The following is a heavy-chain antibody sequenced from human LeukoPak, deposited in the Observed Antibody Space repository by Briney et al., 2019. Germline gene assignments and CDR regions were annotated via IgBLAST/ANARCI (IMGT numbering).Heavy chain of an antibody. CDR2: IYPGDSHT. Sequence: GESLQISCNGPGHLFINYWIAWVRQMPGKGLEWIGIIYPGDSHTRYSPSFQGQVTISADMSIDTAYLQWSSLRASDTAMYYCARIAATWYGGSWGQGTLVFVSS. J-gene: IGHJ4*02. CDR1: GHLFINYW. CDR3: ARIAATWYGGS. V-gene: IGHV5-51*01. D-gene: IGHD2-15*01.